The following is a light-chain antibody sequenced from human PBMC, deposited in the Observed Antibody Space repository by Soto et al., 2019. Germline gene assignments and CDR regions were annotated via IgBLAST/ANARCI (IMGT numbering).Light chain of an antibody. CDR2: GAS. V-gene: IGKV3-15*01. Sequence: EIVMTQSPVTLSVSPGERFTLSCRASQSISDKSAWYQQKPGQAPRLLMFGASTRATGIPARFSGSGSGTDFTLTITGLQSEDFAVYYCQQYKSLPYTFGQRTKLEI. CDR3: QQYKSLPYT. CDR1: QSISDK. J-gene: IGKJ2*01.